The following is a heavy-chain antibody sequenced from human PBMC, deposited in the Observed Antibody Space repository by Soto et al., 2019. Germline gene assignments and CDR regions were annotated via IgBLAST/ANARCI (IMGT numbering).Heavy chain of an antibody. D-gene: IGHD2-2*01. CDR2: IIPIPGTA. Sequence: QVQLVQSGAEVKKPGSSVKVSCKASGGTFGSYAISWVRQAPGQGLEWMGGIIPIPGTANYAQKFQGRVPIAADESTRTAYMELRSLRSEDTAVYYCARSQGSSTSLEIYYYYYYGMDVWGQGTTVTVSS. J-gene: IGHJ6*02. CDR3: ARSQGSSTSLEIYYYYYYGMDV. V-gene: IGHV1-69*01. CDR1: GGTFGSYA.